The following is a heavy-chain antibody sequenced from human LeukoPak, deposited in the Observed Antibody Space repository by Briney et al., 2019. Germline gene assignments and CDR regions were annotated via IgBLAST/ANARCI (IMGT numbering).Heavy chain of an antibody. J-gene: IGHJ4*02. D-gene: IGHD3-22*01. CDR2: ISGSGGST. CDR1: GFTFSSYA. Sequence: AGGSLRLSCAASGFTFSSYAMSWVRQAPGKGLEWVSGISGSGGSTYYADSVKGRFTISRDNSKNTLYLQMNSLRAEDTAVYYCAKDYYDGSGSDYWGQGTLVTVSS. CDR3: AKDYYDGSGSDY. V-gene: IGHV3-23*01.